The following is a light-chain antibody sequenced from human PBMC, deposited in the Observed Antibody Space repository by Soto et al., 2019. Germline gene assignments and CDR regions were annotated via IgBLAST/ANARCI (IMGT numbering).Light chain of an antibody. V-gene: IGLV2-11*01. Sequence: QSALTQPRSVSGSPGQSVTISCTGTRSDVGGYNYVSWYQQHPGKAPKLMIYDVSKWPSGVPDRFSGSKSGNTASLTISGLQAEDEADYYCAAWDDSLNGRVFGGGTKLTVL. CDR3: AAWDDSLNGRV. J-gene: IGLJ3*02. CDR1: RSDVGGYNY. CDR2: DVS.